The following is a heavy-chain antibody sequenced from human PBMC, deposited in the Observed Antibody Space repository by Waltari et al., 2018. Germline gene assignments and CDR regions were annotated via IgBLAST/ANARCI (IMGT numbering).Heavy chain of an antibody. D-gene: IGHD6-13*01. CDR1: GFTFSNYA. CDR2: SLHDGSNK. Sequence: QVQLVESGGGVVQPGRSLRVSCAASGFTFSNYAMYWVRQVPGKGLECVAVSLHDGSNKYYVDYVGGRFSISRDNSNYTLYLQMNSLRAEDTAVYYCATSIEAHPFGAFDIWGHGTMVTVSS. CDR3: ATSIEAHPFGAFDI. V-gene: IGHV3-33*05. J-gene: IGHJ3*02.